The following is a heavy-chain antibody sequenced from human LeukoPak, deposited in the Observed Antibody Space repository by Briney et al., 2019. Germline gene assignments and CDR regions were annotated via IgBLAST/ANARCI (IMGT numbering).Heavy chain of an antibody. V-gene: IGHV1-18*01. Sequence: ASVKVSCKASGYTFTSYAISWVRQAPGQGLGWMGWIRGYDGNTNYEQKLQGRVTMTTDISTRTADMELRSLRYDDTAVYYCARENSYGMDVWGQGTTVTVSS. J-gene: IGHJ6*02. CDR2: IRGYDGNT. CDR1: GYTFTSYA. CDR3: ARENSYGMDV.